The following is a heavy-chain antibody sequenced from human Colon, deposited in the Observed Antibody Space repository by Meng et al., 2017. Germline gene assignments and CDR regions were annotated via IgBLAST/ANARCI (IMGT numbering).Heavy chain of an antibody. J-gene: IGHJ4*02. CDR2: IYRSGST. Sequence: QGQLGVPGPGRLKPSGPLSLTCVVSGGSLISSNWWTWVRQAPGKGLEWIGEIYRSGSTDYNPSLKSRVTISIDTSKNEFSLKLTSVTAADTALYYCARRVQYSSGYYYFDFWGQGTLVTVSS. CDR3: ARRVQYSSGYYYFDF. D-gene: IGHD3-22*01. CDR1: GGSLISSNW. V-gene: IGHV4-4*02.